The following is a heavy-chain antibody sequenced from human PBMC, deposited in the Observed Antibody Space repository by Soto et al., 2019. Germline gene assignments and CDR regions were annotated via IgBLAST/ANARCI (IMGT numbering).Heavy chain of an antibody. D-gene: IGHD6-13*01. V-gene: IGHV1-2*04. J-gene: IGHJ6*02. CDR3: ARIGNSSSWNYYGMDV. CDR1: GYTFTGYY. Sequence: QVQLVQSGAEVKKPGASVKVSCKASGYTFTGYYMHWVRQAPGQGLEWMGWINPNSGGTNYAQKFQGWVTMTRDTSLSTAYMELSRLRSDDTAVYYCARIGNSSSWNYYGMDVWGQGTTVTVSS. CDR2: INPNSGGT.